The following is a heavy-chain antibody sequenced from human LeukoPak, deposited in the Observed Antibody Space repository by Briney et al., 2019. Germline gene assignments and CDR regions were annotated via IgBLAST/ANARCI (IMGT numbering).Heavy chain of an antibody. V-gene: IGHV4-38-2*02. J-gene: IGHJ4*02. CDR3: ARLTTKRLGFDY. CDR2: IYHSGST. D-gene: IGHD3-16*01. Sequence: SETLSLTCTVSGYSISSGYYWGWIRQPPGKGLEWIGSIYHSGSTYYNPSLKSRVTISVDTSKNQFSLKLSSVTAADTAVYYCARLTTKRLGFDYWGQGTLVTVSS. CDR1: GYSISSGYY.